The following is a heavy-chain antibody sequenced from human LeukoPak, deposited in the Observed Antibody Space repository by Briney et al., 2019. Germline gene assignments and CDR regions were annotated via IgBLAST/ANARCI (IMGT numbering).Heavy chain of an antibody. Sequence: SVKVSCKASGGTFSSYPISWVRQAPRQGLEWMGGIIPIFGTASYAQKFQGRVTITADESTSTAYMELSSLRSEDTAVYYCARARVYYDSSGYYYDGIDYWGQGTLVTVSS. CDR1: GGTFSSYP. J-gene: IGHJ4*02. CDR2: IIPIFGTA. D-gene: IGHD3-22*01. CDR3: ARARVYYDSSGYYYDGIDY. V-gene: IGHV1-69*13.